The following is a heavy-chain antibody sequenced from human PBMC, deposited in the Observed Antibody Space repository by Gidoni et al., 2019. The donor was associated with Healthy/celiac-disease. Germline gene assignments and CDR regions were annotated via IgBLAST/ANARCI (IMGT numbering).Heavy chain of an antibody. CDR1: GFTSGDYA. V-gene: IGHV3-49*03. J-gene: IGHJ3*02. CDR2: IRSKAYGGTT. CDR3: TRDIGPHAFDI. D-gene: IGHD2-15*01. Sequence: EVQLVEPGGGLVQQGRSLRLSCTASGFTSGDYAMCWFRQAPGEGLGWVGFIRSKAYGGTTEYAASVKGRFTISRDDSKSIAYLQMNSLKTEDTAVYYCTRDIGPHAFDIWGQGTMVTVSS.